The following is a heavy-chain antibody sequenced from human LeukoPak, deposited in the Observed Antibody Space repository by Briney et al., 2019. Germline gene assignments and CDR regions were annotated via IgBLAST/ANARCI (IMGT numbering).Heavy chain of an antibody. D-gene: IGHD1-14*01. CDR2: IRSKAYGGTT. CDR1: GFTFGDYA. Sequence: PGGSLRLSCTASGFTFGDYAMSWVRQAPGKGLEWVGFIRSKAYGGTTEYAASVKGRFTISRDDSKSIAYLQMNSLKTEDTAVYYCTRDMRPGPLDYWGQGTLVTVSS. CDR3: TRDMRPGPLDY. J-gene: IGHJ4*02. V-gene: IGHV3-49*04.